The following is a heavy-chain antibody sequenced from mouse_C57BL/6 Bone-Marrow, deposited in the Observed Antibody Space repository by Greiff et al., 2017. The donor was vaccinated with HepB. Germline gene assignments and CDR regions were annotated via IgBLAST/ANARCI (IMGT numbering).Heavy chain of an antibody. Sequence: VKLLESGAELVKPGASVKMSCKASGYTFTSYWITWVKQRPGQGLEWIGDIYPGSGSTNYNEKFKSKATLTVDTSSSTAYMQLSSLTSEDSAVYYCARLLPWFAYWGQGTLVTVSA. CDR3: ARLLPWFAY. CDR2: IYPGSGST. CDR1: GYTFTSYW. D-gene: IGHD1-1*01. J-gene: IGHJ3*01. V-gene: IGHV1-55*01.